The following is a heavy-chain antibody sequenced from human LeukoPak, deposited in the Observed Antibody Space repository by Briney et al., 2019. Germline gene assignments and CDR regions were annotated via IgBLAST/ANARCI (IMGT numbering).Heavy chain of an antibody. Sequence: ASVKVSCKASGYTFIDSYIHWVRQAPGQGLEWMAWTNPKNGDTNYAQEFQGRVTVTRDTSISTAYMELSGLRSDDTAVYFCAREPVVDYYYMDVWGTGTTDTVSS. CDR3: AREPVVDYYYMDV. CDR1: GYTFIDSY. J-gene: IGHJ6*03. D-gene: IGHD2-15*01. CDR2: TNPKNGDT. V-gene: IGHV1-2*02.